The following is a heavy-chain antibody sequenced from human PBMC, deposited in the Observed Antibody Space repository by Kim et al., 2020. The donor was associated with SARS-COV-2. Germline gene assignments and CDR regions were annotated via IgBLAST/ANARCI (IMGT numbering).Heavy chain of an antibody. J-gene: IGHJ4*02. CDR1: GGSFSGYY. V-gene: IGHV4-34*01. CDR3: ARGQKILYYDSSGYSDY. Sequence: SETLSLTCAVYGGSFSGYYWSWIRQPPGKGLEWIGEINHSGSTNYNPSLKSRVTISVDTSKNQFSLKLSSVTAADTAVYYCARGQKILYYDSSGYSDYWGQGTLVTVSS. D-gene: IGHD3-22*01. CDR2: INHSGST.